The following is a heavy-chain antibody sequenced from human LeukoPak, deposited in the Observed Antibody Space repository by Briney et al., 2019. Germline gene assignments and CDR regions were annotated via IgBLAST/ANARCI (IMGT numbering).Heavy chain of an antibody. CDR1: GGSISIYY. CDR3: ARDRYGDYLFDY. Sequence: PSETLSLTCTVSGGSISIYYWSWVRQPPGKGLEWIGYIYNSGSTTYNPSLKSRATISVDTSKNQFSLKLSSVTAADTAVYYCARDRYGDYLFDYWGQGTLVTVSS. CDR2: IYNSGST. V-gene: IGHV4-59*01. J-gene: IGHJ4*02. D-gene: IGHD4-17*01.